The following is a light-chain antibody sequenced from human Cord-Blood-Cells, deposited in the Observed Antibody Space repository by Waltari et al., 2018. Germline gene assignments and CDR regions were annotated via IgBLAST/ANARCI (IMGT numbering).Light chain of an antibody. J-gene: IGLJ1*01. CDR1: SSDVGGYNY. Sequence: QSVLTQPRSVSGSPGQSATISCTAPSSDVGGYNYVSWYQQHPGKAPKLMIYDVSKRPSGVPDRFSGSKSGNTASLTISGLQAEDEADYYCCSYAGSYVFGTGTKVTVL. CDR3: CSYAGSYV. V-gene: IGLV2-11*01. CDR2: DVS.